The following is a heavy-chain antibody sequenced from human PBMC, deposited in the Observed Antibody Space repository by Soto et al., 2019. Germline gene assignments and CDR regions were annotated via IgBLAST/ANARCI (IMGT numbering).Heavy chain of an antibody. CDR1: GYTFTAYY. J-gene: IGHJ6*02. Sequence: ASVKVSCKSSGYTFTAYYIHCVRQAPGQGLEWMGRIIPILGTANYAQKFQGRVTITADESTSTAYMELSSLGSEDTAVYYCARDKDRQQLGGNYYYIMDVWGQGTTVTVSS. D-gene: IGHD3-3*02. CDR2: IIPILGTA. CDR3: ARDKDRQQLGGNYYYIMDV. V-gene: IGHV1-69*11.